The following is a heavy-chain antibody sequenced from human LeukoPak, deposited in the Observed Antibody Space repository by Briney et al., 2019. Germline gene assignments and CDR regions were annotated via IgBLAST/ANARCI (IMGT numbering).Heavy chain of an antibody. CDR3: ARTSALDV. CDR1: GYGVTSCY. Sequence: ASVKVSCKGSGYGVTSCYMHWVRQAPGQGLEWVGWMNPNSGGTSNPRNFHARVTITRDTSSSTVYMELSRLRSDDTAVYYSARTSALDVWGQGTMVTVSS. CDR2: MNPNSGGT. J-gene: IGHJ3*01. V-gene: IGHV1-2*02.